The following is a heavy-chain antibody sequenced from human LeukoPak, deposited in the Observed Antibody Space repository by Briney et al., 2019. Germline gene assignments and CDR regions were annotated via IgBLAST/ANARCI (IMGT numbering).Heavy chain of an antibody. J-gene: IGHJ4*02. Sequence: PGRSLRLSCAASGFTFSSYGMHWVRQAPGKGLEWVSAISGSGGSTYYADSVKGRFTISRDNSKHTLYLQMTSLRAEDTALYHAADGLRYFDWLLSGDAFDYWGQGTLVTVSS. D-gene: IGHD3-9*01. CDR1: GFTFSSYG. CDR3: ADGLRYFDWLLSGDAFDY. V-gene: IGHV3-23*01. CDR2: ISGSGGST.